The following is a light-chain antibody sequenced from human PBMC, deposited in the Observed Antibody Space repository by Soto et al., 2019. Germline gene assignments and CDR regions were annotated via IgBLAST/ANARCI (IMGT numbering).Light chain of an antibody. J-gene: IGKJ5*01. Sequence: EFVLTQSPVTLSLSPGERATHSCRASLSVSGSQLAWYQQKPGQAPRVIMYGASRRATGIPDRFSGGGSGTDFTLTISRLEPEDFAVYFCQQYAGPPTTFGQGTRLEIK. CDR1: LSVSGSQ. CDR3: QQYAGPPTT. CDR2: GAS. V-gene: IGKV3-20*01.